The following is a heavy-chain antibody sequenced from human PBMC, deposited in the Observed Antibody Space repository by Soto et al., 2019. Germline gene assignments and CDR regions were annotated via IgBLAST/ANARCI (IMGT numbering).Heavy chain of an antibody. CDR3: ARDTGRRYCSSTSCPYNWFDP. CDR2: IIPIFGTA. CDR1: GGTFSSYA. J-gene: IGHJ5*02. D-gene: IGHD2-2*01. V-gene: IGHV1-69*05. Sequence: SVKVSCKASGGTFSSYAISLVRQAPGQGLEWMGGIIPIFGTANYAQKFQGWVTMTRDTSISTAYMELSRLRSDDTAVYYCARDTGRRYCSSTSCPYNWFDPWGQGTLVTVSS.